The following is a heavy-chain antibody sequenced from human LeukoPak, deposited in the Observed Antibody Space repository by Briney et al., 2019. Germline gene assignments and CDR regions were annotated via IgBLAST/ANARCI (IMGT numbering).Heavy chain of an antibody. CDR2: INPKSGGT. CDR1: GYTFSGYY. V-gene: IGHV1-2*02. Sequence: ASVKVSCKASGYTFSGYYMHWVRQAPGQGLEWMGWINPKSGGTNEAQKFHDRVTMTRDTSIRTAYMEVSRLRSDDTAVYYCARDLRLAAAGTPAHYYYYMDVWGKGTTVTISS. J-gene: IGHJ6*03. D-gene: IGHD6-13*01. CDR3: ARDLRLAAAGTPAHYYYYMDV.